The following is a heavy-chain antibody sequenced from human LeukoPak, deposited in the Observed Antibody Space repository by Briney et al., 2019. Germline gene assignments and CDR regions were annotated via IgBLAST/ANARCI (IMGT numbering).Heavy chain of an antibody. CDR2: INPNSGGT. CDR3: ARDLHGGTSATFDN. V-gene: IGHV1-2*02. J-gene: IGHJ5*02. Sequence: ASVKVSCKASGYTFTGYYMHWVRQAPGQGLEWMGWINPNSGGTYSAQKFQGRVSMTSDTSISTAYMELSRLRSDDTAVYYCARDLHGGTSATFDNWGQGTLVTVSS. CDR1: GYTFTGYY. D-gene: IGHD4-23*01.